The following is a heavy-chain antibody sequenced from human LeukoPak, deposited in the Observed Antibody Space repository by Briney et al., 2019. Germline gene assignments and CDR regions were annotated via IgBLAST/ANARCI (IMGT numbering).Heavy chain of an antibody. CDR2: INHSGST. J-gene: IGHJ2*01. D-gene: IGHD1-26*01. Sequence: SETLSLTCAVYGGSFSGYYWSWIRQPPGKGLEWIGEINHSGSTNYNPSLKSRVTISVDTSKNQFSLKLSSVTAADTAVYYCARGPIAGATVYWYFDLWGRGTLVTVSS. CDR1: GGSFSGYY. V-gene: IGHV4-34*01. CDR3: ARGPIAGATVYWYFDL.